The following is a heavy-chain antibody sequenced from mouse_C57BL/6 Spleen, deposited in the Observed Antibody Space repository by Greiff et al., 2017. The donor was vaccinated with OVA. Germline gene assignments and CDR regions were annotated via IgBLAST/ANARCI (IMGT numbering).Heavy chain of an antibody. CDR2: INPNYGTT. Sequence: LVESGPELVKPGASVKISCKASGYSFTDYNMNWVKQSNGKSLEWIGVINPNYGTTSYNQKFKGKATLTVDQSSSTAYMQLNSLTSEDSAVYYCARGGNYPIYYAMDYWGQGTSVTVSS. J-gene: IGHJ4*01. CDR3: ARGGNYPIYYAMDY. V-gene: IGHV1-39*01. CDR1: GYSFTDYN. D-gene: IGHD2-1*01.